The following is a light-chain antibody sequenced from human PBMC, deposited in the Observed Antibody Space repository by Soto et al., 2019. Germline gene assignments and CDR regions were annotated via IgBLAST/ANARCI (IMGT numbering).Light chain of an antibody. Sequence: SVLTQSPGTLSSSPGERSPLSCSASQSFSSINLGWFQQKPGQAPRLLIYDASNRATGIPARFSGSGSGTDFTLTISSLEPEDFAVYYCQQRSKWPPPFGQGTKVDIK. V-gene: IGKV3-11*01. J-gene: IGKJ1*01. CDR2: DAS. CDR1: QSFSSIN. CDR3: QQRSKWPPP.